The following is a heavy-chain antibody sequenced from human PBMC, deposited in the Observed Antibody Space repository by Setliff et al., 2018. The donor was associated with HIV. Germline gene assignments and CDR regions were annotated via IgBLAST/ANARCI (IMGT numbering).Heavy chain of an antibody. J-gene: IGHJ4*02. CDR1: GLTFSTYA. CDR3: AKDPRAAVATICDY. D-gene: IGHD5-12*01. V-gene: IGHV3-23*01. Sequence: GGSLRLSCAASGLTFSTYAMSWVRQAPGKGLEWVSSIVGTGIGTYYADSVKGRFTISRDNSKNTLYLQMNSLRAEDTAVYYCAKDPRAAVATICDYWGQGTLVTVSS. CDR2: IVGTGIGT.